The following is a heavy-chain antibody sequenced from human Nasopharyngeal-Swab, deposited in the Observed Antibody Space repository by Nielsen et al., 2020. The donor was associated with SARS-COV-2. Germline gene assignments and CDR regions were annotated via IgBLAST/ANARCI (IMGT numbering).Heavy chain of an antibody. CDR1: GFTFSSYA. CDR3: AGGGGYGSGSYSSYYFDY. Sequence: GESLKISCAASGFTFSSYAMHWVRQAPGKGLEWVAVISYDGSNKYYADSVKGRFTLSRDNSKNTLYLQMNRLRAGDTAVYYCAGGGGYGSGSYSSYYFDYWGQGTLVTVSS. V-gene: IGHV3-30-3*01. J-gene: IGHJ4*02. D-gene: IGHD3-10*01. CDR2: ISYDGSNK.